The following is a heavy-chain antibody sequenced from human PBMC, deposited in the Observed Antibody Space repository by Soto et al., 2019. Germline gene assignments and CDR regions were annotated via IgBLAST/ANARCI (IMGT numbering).Heavy chain of an antibody. V-gene: IGHV1-2*02. D-gene: IGHD3-10*01. CDR2: INPKFGDT. Sequence: QVQLVQSGAEMKEPGDSVRVSCEASGYTFTSYYIHWVRQAPGQGLEWMGWINPKFGDTTYAQDFQGRVSMTRDMSISTVYMAWSRLTSDYTAIYYCARNMDYYYGPGSGNGHGFWGQGTTVTVFS. CDR3: ARNMDYYYGPGSGNGHGF. CDR1: GYTFTSYY. J-gene: IGHJ6*02.